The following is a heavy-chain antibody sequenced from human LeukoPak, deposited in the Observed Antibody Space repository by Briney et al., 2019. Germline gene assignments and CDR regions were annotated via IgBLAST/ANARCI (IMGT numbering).Heavy chain of an antibody. V-gene: IGHV4-39*01. Sequence: PSETLSLTCAVSGGSISSNSYYWGWIRQPPGKGLEWIGSIYYSGSTYYNPSLKSRVTISVDTSKNQFSLKLSSVTAADTAVYYCARASGYCSGGSCYFDYWGQGTLVTVSS. CDR3: ARASGYCSGGSCYFDY. CDR1: GGSISSNSYY. CDR2: IYYSGST. D-gene: IGHD2-15*01. J-gene: IGHJ4*02.